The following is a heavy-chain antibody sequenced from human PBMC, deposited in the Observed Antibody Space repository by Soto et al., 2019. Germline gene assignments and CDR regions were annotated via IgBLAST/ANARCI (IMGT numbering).Heavy chain of an antibody. D-gene: IGHD4-17*01. J-gene: IGHJ6*03. CDR2: INPNSGVT. CDR3: XXXXXXXTATLDYYYFYMDV. V-gene: IGHV1-2*04. Sequence: QVQLVQSGAEVKKPGASVTVSCRSSGDTFTDYYMHWVRQAPGQGLEWMGWINPNSGVTKYAQKFQGWVTMTRDTSIRXXXXXXXXXXXXXXXXXXXXXXXXXXTATLDYYYFYMDVWGTGTTVTVSS. CDR1: GDTFTDYY.